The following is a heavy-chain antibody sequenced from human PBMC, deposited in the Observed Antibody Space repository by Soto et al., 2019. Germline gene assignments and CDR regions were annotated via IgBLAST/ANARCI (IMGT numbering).Heavy chain of an antibody. CDR2: LSYSGST. D-gene: IGHD1-1*01. CDR1: GGSISSGGYY. J-gene: IGHJ5*02. V-gene: IGHV4-31*03. CDR3: ARDASVGTGWFDP. Sequence: PSETLSLTCTVSGGSISSGGYYWSWIRQHPGKGLEWIGYLSYSGSTYYNPSLKSRVTISLDTSKNQFSLKLTCVTAADTAVYYCARDASVGTGWFDPWGQGTLGTVSS.